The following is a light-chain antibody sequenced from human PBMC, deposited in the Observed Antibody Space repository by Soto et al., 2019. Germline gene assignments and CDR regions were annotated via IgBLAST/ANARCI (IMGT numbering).Light chain of an antibody. CDR2: GAS. Sequence: EIVLTQSPGTLSLSPGGRATLSCRASQSVFNNHIGWYQQKPGRAPRRLIFGASFRATGIPDRFSGSGSGTDFTLTISRLEPEDFAVYYCQQYGSSPTTFGQGTKVDIK. J-gene: IGKJ1*01. CDR3: QQYGSSPTT. CDR1: QSVFNNH. V-gene: IGKV3-20*01.